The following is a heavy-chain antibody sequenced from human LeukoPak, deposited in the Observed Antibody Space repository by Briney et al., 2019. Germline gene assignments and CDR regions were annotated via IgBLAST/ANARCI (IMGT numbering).Heavy chain of an antibody. V-gene: IGHV4-39*07. CDR3: ARDPIITGTDGYYFDY. CDR2: IYYSGST. CDR1: GGSISRSSYY. J-gene: IGHJ4*02. D-gene: IGHD1-7*01. Sequence: PSETLSLTCTVSGGSISRSSYYWGWIRQPPGKGLEWIGSIYYSGSTYYNPSLKSRVTISVDTSKNQFSLKLSSVTAADTAVYYCARDPIITGTDGYYFDYWGQGTLVTVSS.